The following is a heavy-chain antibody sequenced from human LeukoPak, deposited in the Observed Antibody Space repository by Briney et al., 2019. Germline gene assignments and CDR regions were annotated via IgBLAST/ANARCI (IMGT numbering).Heavy chain of an antibody. CDR3: ARHRDGGNSGANDD. Sequence: ASVKVSCKASGYTFTSYGISWVRQAPGQGFEWMGWISPYNGNTNSAQKLQGRVTMTTDTSTSTAYMELRSLRSDDTAMYYCARHRDGGNSGANDDWGQGTLVTVSS. CDR1: GYTFTSYG. J-gene: IGHJ4*02. CDR2: ISPYNGNT. D-gene: IGHD4-23*01. V-gene: IGHV1-18*01.